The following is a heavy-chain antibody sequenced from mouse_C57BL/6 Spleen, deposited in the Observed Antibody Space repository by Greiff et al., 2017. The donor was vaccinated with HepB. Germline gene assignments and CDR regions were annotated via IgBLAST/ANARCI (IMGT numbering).Heavy chain of an antibody. CDR2: ISDGGSYT. Sequence: EVKVVESGGGLVKPGGSLKLSCAASGFTFSSYAMSWVRQTPEKRLEWVATISDGGSYTYYPDNVKGRFTISRDNAKNNLYLQMSQLKSEDTAMYYCARGGYDPWYFDVWGTGTTVTVSS. CDR3: ARGGYDPWYFDV. J-gene: IGHJ1*03. D-gene: IGHD2-3*01. V-gene: IGHV5-4*03. CDR1: GFTFSSYA.